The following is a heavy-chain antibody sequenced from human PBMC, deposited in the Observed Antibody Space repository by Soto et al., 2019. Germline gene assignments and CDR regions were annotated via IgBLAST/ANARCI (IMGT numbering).Heavy chain of an antibody. CDR1: GYTFTSYA. D-gene: IGHD3-10*01. V-gene: IGHV1-3*01. Sequence: GASVKASCEASGYTFTSYARRWVRQAPGQRLEWMGWINAGNGNTKYSQKFQGRVTITRDTSASTAYMELSSLRSEDAAVYYCARAYMVRGVDYYYYYMDVWGKGTTVTVSS. CDR2: INAGNGNT. CDR3: ARAYMVRGVDYYYYYMDV. J-gene: IGHJ6*03.